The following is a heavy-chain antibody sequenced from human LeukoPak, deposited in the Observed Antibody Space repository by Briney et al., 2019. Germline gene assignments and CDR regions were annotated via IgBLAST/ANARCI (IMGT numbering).Heavy chain of an antibody. CDR3: ARDPYSGNYGAYYYYYMDV. CDR2: ITTSSTYI. D-gene: IGHD1-26*01. CDR1: GFSFSTYN. J-gene: IGHJ6*03. Sequence: GGSLRLSCAASGFSFSTYNMNWVRQAPGKGLEWVSSITTSSTYIYYADSVKGRFTISRDNAKNSLYLQMNSLRAEDTAVYYCARDPYSGNYGAYYYYYMDVWGKGTTVTISS. V-gene: IGHV3-21*01.